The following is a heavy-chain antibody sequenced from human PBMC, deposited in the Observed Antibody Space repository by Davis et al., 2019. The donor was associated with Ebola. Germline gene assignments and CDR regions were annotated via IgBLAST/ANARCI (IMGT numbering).Heavy chain of an antibody. CDR3: ARGAQYQTLLFGYNWFDP. Sequence: ASVKVSCKASGYTFTSYAISWVRQAPGQGLEWMGIINPSGGSTSYAQKFQGRVTMTRDTSTSTVYMELSSLRSEDTAVYYCARGAQYQTLLFGYNWFDPWGQGTLVTVSS. V-gene: IGHV1-46*01. CDR1: GYTFTSYA. CDR2: INPSGGST. D-gene: IGHD2-21*02. J-gene: IGHJ5*02.